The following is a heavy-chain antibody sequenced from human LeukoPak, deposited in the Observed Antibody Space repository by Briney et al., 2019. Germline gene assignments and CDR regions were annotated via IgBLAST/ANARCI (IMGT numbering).Heavy chain of an antibody. D-gene: IGHD3-10*01. Sequence: SVKVSCRASGGTFSSYAISWVRQAPGQGLEWMGGIIPIFGTANYAQKFQGRVTITTDESTSTAYMELSSLRSEDTAVYYCARSLGITMVRGLTFDAFDIWGQGTMVTVSS. CDR1: GGTFSSYA. V-gene: IGHV1-69*05. CDR3: ARSLGITMVRGLTFDAFDI. J-gene: IGHJ3*02. CDR2: IIPIFGTA.